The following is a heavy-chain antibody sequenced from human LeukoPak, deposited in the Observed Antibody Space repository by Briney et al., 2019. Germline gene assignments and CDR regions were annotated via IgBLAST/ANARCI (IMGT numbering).Heavy chain of an antibody. V-gene: IGHV3-30*04. J-gene: IGHJ4*02. Sequence: GGSLRLSSAASGFTFSSYAMHWVRQAPGKGLEWMAVTSPDEGLKFYGDSVKGRFTISRDNSKNTMYLQMNNLREEDTAVYYCTRDPILGAPDYFDYWGQGTLVTVSS. D-gene: IGHD1-26*01. CDR2: TSPDEGLK. CDR3: TRDPILGAPDYFDY. CDR1: GFTFSSYA.